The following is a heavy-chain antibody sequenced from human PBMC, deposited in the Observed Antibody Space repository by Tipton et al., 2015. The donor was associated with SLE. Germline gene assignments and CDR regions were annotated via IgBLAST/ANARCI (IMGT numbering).Heavy chain of an antibody. V-gene: IGHV4-4*07. D-gene: IGHD1-26*01. CDR1: GVSVGTNY. CDR3: SRVRSNYDYNYYMDV. CDR2: LYGSGSPT. Sequence: TLSLTCTVSGVSVGTNYWNWIRQPAGKGLEWIGRLYGSGSPTQHNPSLAGRVTVSVASSQNQVSLKLSSVTAADAAVYYCSRVRSNYDYNYYMDVWGKGTTVTVSS. J-gene: IGHJ6*03.